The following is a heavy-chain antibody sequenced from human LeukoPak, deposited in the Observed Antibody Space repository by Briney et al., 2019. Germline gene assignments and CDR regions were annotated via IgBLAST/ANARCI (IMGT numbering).Heavy chain of an antibody. D-gene: IGHD6-19*01. V-gene: IGHV3-23*01. J-gene: IGHJ4*02. CDR3: AKDDHGGSGWRDYYDY. CDR1: GFTFSTYA. CDR2: ISGSGGST. Sequence: PGGSLRLSCAASGFTFSTYAMSWVRQAPGKGLEWVSAISGSGGSTYYADSVEGRFTISRDNSRNTLSLQMNSLRAEDTAVYYCAKDDHGGSGWRDYYDYWGQGTLVTVSS.